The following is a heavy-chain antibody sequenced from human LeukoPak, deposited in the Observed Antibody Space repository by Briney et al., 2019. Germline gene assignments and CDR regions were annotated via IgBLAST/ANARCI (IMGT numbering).Heavy chain of an antibody. D-gene: IGHD2-2*01. CDR3: ANDIVVVPAAKTRDAFDI. J-gene: IGHJ3*02. Sequence: GGSLRLSCAASGFTFNNYAMSWVRQAPGKGLEWVSAISGSGGSTYYADPLKGRFTISRDNSKNTLYLQMNSLRAEDTALYYCANDIVVVPAAKTRDAFDIWGQGTMVTVSS. CDR1: GFTFNNYA. V-gene: IGHV3-23*01. CDR2: ISGSGGST.